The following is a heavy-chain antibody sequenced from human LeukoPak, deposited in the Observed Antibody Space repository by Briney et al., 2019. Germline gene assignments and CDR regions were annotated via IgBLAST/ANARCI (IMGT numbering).Heavy chain of an antibody. J-gene: IGHJ4*02. CDR1: GGSTISGGYY. CDR2: IYYSGST. CDR3: AMDSSGFGYFDY. Sequence: SETLSLTCTVSGGSTISGGYYWRWIRQHPGKGLEWIGYIYYSGSTYYNPSLKGRVTISVETSKNQFSLKLSSVTAADTAVYYCAMDSSGFGYFDYWGQGTLVTVSS. D-gene: IGHD3-22*01. V-gene: IGHV4-31*03.